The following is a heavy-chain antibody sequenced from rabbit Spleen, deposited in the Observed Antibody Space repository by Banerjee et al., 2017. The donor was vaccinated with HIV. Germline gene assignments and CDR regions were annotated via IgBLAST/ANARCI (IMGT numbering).Heavy chain of an antibody. CDR2: IYTGNGKN. CDR3: ARFYAGYGDFGYAAM. CDR1: GFSFSRSYD. V-gene: IGHV1S45*01. J-gene: IGHJ6*01. D-gene: IGHD7-1*01. Sequence: QEQLVESGGGLVQPGASLRLTCTASGFSFSRSYDMCWVRQAPGKGLEWIGFIYTGNGKNYYASWAKGRFTISLDNVQNTVFLQMTSLTAADTATYFCARFYAGYGDFGYAAMWGPGTLVTVS.